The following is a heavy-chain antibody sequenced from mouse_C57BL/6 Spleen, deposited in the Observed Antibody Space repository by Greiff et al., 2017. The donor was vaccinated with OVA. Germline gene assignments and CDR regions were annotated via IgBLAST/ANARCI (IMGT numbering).Heavy chain of an antibody. J-gene: IGHJ3*01. Sequence: VQLQQSGAELVRPGTSVKLSCTASGFNIKDDYMHWVKQRPEQGLEWIGWIDPENGDTEYASKFQGKATITADTSSNTAYLQLSSLTSEYTAVYYCTTYYGSSLAYWGQGTLVTVSA. CDR2: IDPENGDT. CDR1: GFNIKDDY. D-gene: IGHD1-1*01. CDR3: TTYYGSSLAY. V-gene: IGHV14-4*01.